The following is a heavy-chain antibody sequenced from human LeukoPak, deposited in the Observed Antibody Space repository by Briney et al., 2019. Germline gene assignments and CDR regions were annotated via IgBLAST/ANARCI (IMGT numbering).Heavy chain of an antibody. D-gene: IGHD2-15*01. CDR2: ISGSDDGT. Sequence: QPGGSLRLSCAAPGFTFSTYAMSWVRKIPGKGLEWVSAISGSDDGTYYADSVKGRFTISRDNSRNTLYLQMNPLRAEDAAVYFCAKSPVSSCRGSFCYPFDYWGQGNLVTVSS. CDR3: AKSPVSSCRGSFCYPFDY. CDR1: GFTFSTYA. J-gene: IGHJ4*02. V-gene: IGHV3-23*01.